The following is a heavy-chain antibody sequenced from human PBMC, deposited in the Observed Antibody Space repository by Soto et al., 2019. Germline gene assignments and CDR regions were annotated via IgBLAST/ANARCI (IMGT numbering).Heavy chain of an antibody. D-gene: IGHD6-19*01. V-gene: IGHV4-39*01. CDR2: IKPSGST. Sequence: QLQLQESGPGLVRPSETLSLICTVSGGSITRNDHYWGWIRQSPGKGLEWIGDIKPSGSTNYNLSLKSRVSRSVETSKNQFSLKMNSVTAADTAVYYCARLGSSGWYQGSYFDYWGQGTLVTVSS. J-gene: IGHJ4*02. CDR3: ARLGSSGWYQGSYFDY. CDR1: GGSITRNDHY.